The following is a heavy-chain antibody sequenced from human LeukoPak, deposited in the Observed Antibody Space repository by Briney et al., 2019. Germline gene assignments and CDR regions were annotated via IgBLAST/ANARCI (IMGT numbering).Heavy chain of an antibody. J-gene: IGHJ6*03. CDR1: GDSISTGTYY. V-gene: IGHV4-61*10. Sequence: SETLSLTCTVSGDSISTGTYYWSWIRQPAGKGLEWIGQIMIGGNTDYNPSLKSRLTISLDTSKNQFSLKLSSVTAADTAVYYCTRLIMSSIYYYYMDVWGKGTTVTVSS. CDR3: TRLIMSSIYYYYMDV. CDR2: IMIGGNT. D-gene: IGHD3-10*01.